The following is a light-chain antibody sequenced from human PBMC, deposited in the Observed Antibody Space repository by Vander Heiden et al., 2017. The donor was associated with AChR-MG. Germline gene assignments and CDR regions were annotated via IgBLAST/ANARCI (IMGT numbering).Light chain of an antibody. CDR3: QVWDRTNDHVV. Sequence: SYVLAQPPSVSVAPGNPARITFGGTNIGSKSVNGFQQKAGQAPGVVVYDDADRRARIPERVSGSNSGNTATLTISRGEAGDEADYYCQVWDRTNDHVVFGGGTKRTVL. CDR1: NIGSKS. CDR2: DDA. V-gene: IGLV3-21*03. J-gene: IGLJ3*02.